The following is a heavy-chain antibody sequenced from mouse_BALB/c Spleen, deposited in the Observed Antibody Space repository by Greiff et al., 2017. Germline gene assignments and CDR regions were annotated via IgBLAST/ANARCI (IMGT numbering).Heavy chain of an antibody. CDR2: ISSGSSTI. J-gene: IGHJ4*01. CDR3: ERVPSLLRLRYYAMDC. V-gene: IGHV5-17*02. Sequence: EVKLVESGGGLVQPGGSRTISCAASGFSFSSFGMHWVRQAPEKGLEWVAYISSGSSTIYYADTVKGRFTITRDNPKNTLFLQMTSLRSEDTAIYYCERVPSLLRLRYYAMDCWGQGTAVTDSS. CDR1: GFSFSSFG. D-gene: IGHD1-2*01.